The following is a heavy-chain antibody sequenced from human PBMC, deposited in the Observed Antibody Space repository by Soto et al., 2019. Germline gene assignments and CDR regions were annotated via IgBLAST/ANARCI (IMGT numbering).Heavy chain of an antibody. D-gene: IGHD2-21*01. CDR1: GCRLSHYV. CDR2: ISGSGSSV. CDR3: AKVRASYLSASYFYYGLEV. J-gene: IGHJ6*02. V-gene: IGHV3-23*01. Sequence: ALRRSCVAFGCRLSHYVLSWVRQAPGGGLEWVSSISGSGSSVYLADSVRGRFAMSRDLSTNTVSLQMNSLTVEDTAIYYCAKVRASYLSASYFYYGLEVWGQGTTVTVSS.